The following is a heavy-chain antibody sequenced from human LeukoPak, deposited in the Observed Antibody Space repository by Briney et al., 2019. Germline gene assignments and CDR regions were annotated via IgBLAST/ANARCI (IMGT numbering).Heavy chain of an antibody. CDR1: GYTFTSYG. V-gene: IGHV1-18*01. J-gene: IGHJ4*02. Sequence: ASVKVSCKASGYTFTSYGISWVRQAPGQGLEWMGWISAYNGNTNYAQKLQGRVTMTTDTSTSTAYMELRSLRSDDTAVYYCARDFPCYSGSYCPFDYWGQGTLVTVSS. D-gene: IGHD1-26*01. CDR2: ISAYNGNT. CDR3: ARDFPCYSGSYCPFDY.